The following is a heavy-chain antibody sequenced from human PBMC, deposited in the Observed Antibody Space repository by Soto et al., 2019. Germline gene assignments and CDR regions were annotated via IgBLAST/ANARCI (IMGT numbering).Heavy chain of an antibody. CDR2: FYSSGSI. J-gene: IGHJ5*02. CDR1: GYSITAGGYY. V-gene: IGHV4-31*03. Sequence: PSETLSLTCFVSGYSITAGGYYWSWIRHHPGKGLEWIGSFYSSGSIIYNPSLRSRVSISGDTSSNQFSMSLTSVTAADTARYYCARMYSSGSGWFHPWGQ. CDR3: ARMYSSGSGWFHP. D-gene: IGHD6-19*01.